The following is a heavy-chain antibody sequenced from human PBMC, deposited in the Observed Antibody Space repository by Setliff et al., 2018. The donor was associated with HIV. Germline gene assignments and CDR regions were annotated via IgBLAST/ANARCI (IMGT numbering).Heavy chain of an antibody. CDR2: IYHSGST. V-gene: IGHV4-38-2*02. J-gene: IGHJ4*02. Sequence: SETLSLTCTVSGYSISSGYYWGWIRQPPGKGLEWIGNIYHSGSTYYNPSLKSRVTISVDTSKNQFSLKLSSVTAADTAVYYCARRAGTSFFDYWGQGTLVTVSS. CDR3: ARRAGTSFFDY. D-gene: IGHD6-19*01. CDR1: GYSISSGYY.